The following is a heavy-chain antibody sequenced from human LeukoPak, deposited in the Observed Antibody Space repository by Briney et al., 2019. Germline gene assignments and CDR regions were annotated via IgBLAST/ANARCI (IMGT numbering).Heavy chain of an antibody. CDR1: GYTLTELS. V-gene: IGHV1-24*01. Sequence: ASVKVSCKVSGYTLTELSMHWVRQAPGKGLEWMGGFDPEDGETIYAQKFQGRVTITADKSTSTAYMELSSLRSEDTAVYYCASEVDTAMVSPIDYWGQGTLVTVSS. D-gene: IGHD5-18*01. CDR3: ASEVDTAMVSPIDY. J-gene: IGHJ4*02. CDR2: FDPEDGET.